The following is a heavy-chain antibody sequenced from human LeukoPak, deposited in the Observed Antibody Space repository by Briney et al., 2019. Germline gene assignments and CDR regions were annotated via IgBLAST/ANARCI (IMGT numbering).Heavy chain of an antibody. J-gene: IGHJ4*02. V-gene: IGHV4-59*01. CDR1: GGSISSYY. D-gene: IGHD5-18*01. CDR3: ARAAVDTAMDWKFDY. CDR2: IYYSGSA. Sequence: SETLSLTCTVSGGSISSYYWSWIRQAPGTGLEWIAYIYYSGSANYNPSLKSRVTISVDTSKNQFSLKLSSVTAADTAVYYCARAAVDTAMDWKFDYWGQGTLVTVSS.